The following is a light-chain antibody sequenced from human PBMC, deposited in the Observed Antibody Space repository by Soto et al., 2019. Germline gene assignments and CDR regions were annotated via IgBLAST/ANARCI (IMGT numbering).Light chain of an antibody. Sequence: EIVMTQTPATLSVSPGERATLSCKASQSCSSNLAWYQQKPGQSPRLLIYGASTRATGIPDRFSGSGSGTDFTLTISSLQPEDFATYYCLQSYSTPLTFGGGTRVDIK. V-gene: IGKV3-15*01. CDR2: GAS. CDR3: LQSYSTPLT. CDR1: QSCSSN. J-gene: IGKJ4*01.